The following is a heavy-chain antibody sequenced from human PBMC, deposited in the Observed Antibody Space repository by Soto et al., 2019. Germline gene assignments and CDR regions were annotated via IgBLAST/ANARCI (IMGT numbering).Heavy chain of an antibody. CDR3: AIGSEFWSGYLAGTV. CDR1: GVSVNSGGYY. J-gene: IGHJ6*02. CDR2: ISSSGNT. D-gene: IGHD3-3*01. V-gene: IGHV4-31*03. Sequence: QVQLQESGPGLVKPSQTLSLTCTVSGVSVNSGGYYWSWIRQFPGKGLEWIGYISSSGNTLYKSALRSRVSISADTSKNLFSLKVNSLTAADTAVYFCAIGSEFWSGYLAGTVWGQGTTVIVSS.